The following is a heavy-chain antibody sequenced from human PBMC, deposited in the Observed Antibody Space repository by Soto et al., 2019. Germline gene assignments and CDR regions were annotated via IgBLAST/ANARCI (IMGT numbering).Heavy chain of an antibody. Sequence: EVQLVESGGGLVKPGGSLRLSCAASGFTFSTYNMNWVRQAPGKGLEWVSSISSSYSYISYADSLKGRFTISRDNAKNXLYLQMNSLRAEDPAVYFCASRAYCGGDCRSYFDDWGQGTLVTVSS. D-gene: IGHD2-21*02. J-gene: IGHJ4*02. CDR3: ASRAYCGGDCRSYFDD. CDR2: ISSSYSYI. V-gene: IGHV3-21*01. CDR1: GFTFSTYN.